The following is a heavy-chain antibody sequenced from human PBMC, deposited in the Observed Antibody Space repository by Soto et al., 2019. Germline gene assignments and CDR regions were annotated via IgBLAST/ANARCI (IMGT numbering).Heavy chain of an antibody. CDR1: GDSISDTRYY. D-gene: IGHD4-17*01. CDR3: ARQVYGDHLGGNWFDP. Sequence: SETLSLTCSVLGDSISDTRYYWGWIRQSPEKGLEWIGSISHDGHAYYNPSLKSRVTLFADTSRNQFSLKMKSVTVADTALYFCARQVYGDHLGGNWFDPWGQGALVTVSS. CDR2: ISHDGHA. J-gene: IGHJ5*02. V-gene: IGHV4-39*01.